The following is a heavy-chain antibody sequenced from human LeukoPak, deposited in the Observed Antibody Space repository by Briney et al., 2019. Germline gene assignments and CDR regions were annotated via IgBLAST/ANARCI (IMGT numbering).Heavy chain of an antibody. D-gene: IGHD3-3*01. V-gene: IGHV1-46*03. Sequence: GASVKVSXKASGYTFTSYYMHWVRQAPGQGLEWMGVINPSGGGTNYAQKFQGRVTVTRDTSTSTVYMELSSLRSEDTAVYYCARGTYYDFWSGYWGSSTIDYWGQGTLVTVSS. J-gene: IGHJ4*02. CDR2: INPSGGGT. CDR3: ARGTYYDFWSGYWGSSTIDY. CDR1: GYTFTSYY.